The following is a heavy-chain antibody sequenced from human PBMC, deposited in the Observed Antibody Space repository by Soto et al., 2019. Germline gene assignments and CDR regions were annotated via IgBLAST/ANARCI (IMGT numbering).Heavy chain of an antibody. CDR2: ISSSSTI. V-gene: IGHV3-48*02. CDR1: GFTFSSYS. CDR3: ARDSGYSYGPIDY. J-gene: IGHJ4*02. D-gene: IGHD5-18*01. Sequence: EVQLVESGGGLVQPRGSLRLSCAASGFTFSSYSMNWVRQAPGKGLEWVSYISSSSTIYYADSVKGRFTISRDNAKNSLYLQMNSLRDEDTAVYYCARDSGYSYGPIDYWGQGTLVTVSS.